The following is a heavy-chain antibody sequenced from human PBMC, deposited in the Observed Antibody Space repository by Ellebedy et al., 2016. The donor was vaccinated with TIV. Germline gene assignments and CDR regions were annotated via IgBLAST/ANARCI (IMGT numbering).Heavy chain of an antibody. D-gene: IGHD4-17*01. Sequence: GESLKISCAASGFTFSSYAMHWVRQAPGKGLEWVAVISYDGSNKYYADSVKGRFTISRDNSKNTLYLQMNSLRAEDTAVYYCARDRNDYGDLFDIWGQGTMVTVSS. V-gene: IGHV3-30-3*01. CDR3: ARDRNDYGDLFDI. J-gene: IGHJ3*02. CDR1: GFTFSSYA. CDR2: ISYDGSNK.